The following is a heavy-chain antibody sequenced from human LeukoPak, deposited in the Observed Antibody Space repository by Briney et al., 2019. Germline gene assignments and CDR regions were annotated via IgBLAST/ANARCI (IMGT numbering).Heavy chain of an antibody. Sequence: SETLSLTCAVYGGSFSGYYWNWIRQSPGKGLEWIGEINHSGSTKYNPSLKSRVTISVYMSNNQFSLKLSSVTAADTAVYYCARHQYSGSYFDYWGQGTLVTVSS. V-gene: IGHV4-34*01. CDR2: INHSGST. CDR1: GGSFSGYY. CDR3: ARHQYSGSYFDY. D-gene: IGHD1-26*01. J-gene: IGHJ4*02.